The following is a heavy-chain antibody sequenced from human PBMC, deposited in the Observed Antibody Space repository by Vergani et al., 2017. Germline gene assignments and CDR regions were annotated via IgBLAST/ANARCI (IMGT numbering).Heavy chain of an antibody. Sequence: EVMLVQSGAEVKKPGESLKISCKYSESSFISNEIAWVRQMSGKGLQWMGNINPIDSKIAYSPSFQGQAIMSLDKSITTAYLQWRSLKASDTAIYYCTGHVPCGDRACLHFDHWGKGPQVTVSS. CDR2: INPIDSKI. CDR3: TGHVPCGDRACLHFDH. J-gene: IGHJ4*02. D-gene: IGHD2-21*01. V-gene: IGHV5-51*01. CDR1: ESSFISNE.